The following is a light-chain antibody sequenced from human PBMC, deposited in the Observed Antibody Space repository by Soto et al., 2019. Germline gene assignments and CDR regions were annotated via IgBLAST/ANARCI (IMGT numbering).Light chain of an antibody. CDR2: YDS. CDR3: KVWDSSSDHVV. CDR1: NIGSKS. V-gene: IGLV3-21*04. Sequence: SYELTQPPSVSVAPGKTARITCGGNNIGSKSVHWYQQKPGQAPVLVIYYDSNRPSGIPERFSGSNSGNTATLSISRDEAADESDYYFKVWDSSSDHVVFGGGTKVTVL. J-gene: IGLJ2*01.